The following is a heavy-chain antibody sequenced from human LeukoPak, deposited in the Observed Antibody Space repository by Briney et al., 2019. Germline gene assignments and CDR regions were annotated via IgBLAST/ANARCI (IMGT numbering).Heavy chain of an antibody. D-gene: IGHD3-22*01. J-gene: IGHJ4*02. CDR3: ARVHDSSGYGMYYFDY. Sequence: SETLSLTCTVSSASIRSDYWSWIRQPAGKGLEWIGRIDFTGSVNYNPTLRSRLTMSVDTSKNQFSLKVTSVTAADAAVYYCARVHDSSGYGMYYFDYWGQGTLVTVSS. CDR1: SASIRSDY. CDR2: IDFTGSV. V-gene: IGHV4-4*07.